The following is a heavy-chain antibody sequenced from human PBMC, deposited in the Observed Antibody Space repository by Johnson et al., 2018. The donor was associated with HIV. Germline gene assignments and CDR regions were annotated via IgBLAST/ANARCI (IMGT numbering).Heavy chain of an antibody. Sequence: VQLVESGGGLIQPGGSLRLSCAASGFTVSINYMSWVRQAPGKGLEWVANIKQEGSEKNYVDYVKGRFTISRDNAKNSVYLQMNSLRAEDTAMYYCSRHSPRGYSGYDAFDIWGQGTMVTVS. J-gene: IGHJ3*02. D-gene: IGHD5-12*01. CDR3: SRHSPRGYSGYDAFDI. V-gene: IGHV3-7*03. CDR1: GFTVSINY. CDR2: IKQEGSEK.